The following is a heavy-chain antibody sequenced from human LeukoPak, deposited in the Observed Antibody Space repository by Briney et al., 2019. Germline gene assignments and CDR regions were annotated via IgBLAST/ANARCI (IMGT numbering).Heavy chain of an antibody. V-gene: IGHV3-23*01. Sequence: GGSLRLSCAASGFTFSSYAMSWVRQAPGKGLEWVSAISGSGGSTYYADSVKGRFTISRDNPKNTLYLQMNSLRAEDTAVYYCAKEGGSYGDGDGDYWGQGTLVTVSS. J-gene: IGHJ4*02. D-gene: IGHD1-26*01. CDR1: GFTFSSYA. CDR2: ISGSGGST. CDR3: AKEGGSYGDGDGDY.